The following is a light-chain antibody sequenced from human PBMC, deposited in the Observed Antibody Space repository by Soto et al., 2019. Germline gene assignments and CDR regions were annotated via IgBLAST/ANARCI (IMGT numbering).Light chain of an antibody. V-gene: IGLV1-44*01. CDR3: AVWDDSLNEVV. J-gene: IGLJ3*02. Sequence: QSALTQPPSASGTPGQRVTISCSGSRSNSGSNSVNWYQQHPGTAPKLLIYSQSQRPSGVPDRISGAKSGTSVTLAISGLQAEDEATYYCAVWDDSLNEVVFGGGTKLTVL. CDR1: RSNSGSNS. CDR2: SQS.